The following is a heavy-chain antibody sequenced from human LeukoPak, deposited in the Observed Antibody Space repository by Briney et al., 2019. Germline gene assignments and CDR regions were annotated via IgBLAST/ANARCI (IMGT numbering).Heavy chain of an antibody. CDR1: GCTLTELS. J-gene: IGHJ6*02. Sequence: GASVKVSCKVSGCTLTELSMHWVRQAPGKGLEWMGGFDPEDGETIYAQKFQGRVTMTEDTSTDTAYMELSSLRSEDTAVYYCATATPRYCSSTSCYPYYYYGMDVWGQGTTVTVSS. CDR2: FDPEDGET. CDR3: ATATPRYCSSTSCYPYYYYGMDV. D-gene: IGHD2-2*01. V-gene: IGHV1-24*01.